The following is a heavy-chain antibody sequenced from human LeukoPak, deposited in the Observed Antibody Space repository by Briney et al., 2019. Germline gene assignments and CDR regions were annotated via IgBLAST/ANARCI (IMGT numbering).Heavy chain of an antibody. CDR1: GGTFSSYA. Sequence: ASVKVSCKASGGTFSSYAISWVRQAPGQGLEWMGGIIPIFGTANYAQKFQGRVTMTRDTSTSTVYMELSSLRSEDTAVYYCARDYYGSGSHIWGQGTLVTVSS. D-gene: IGHD3-10*01. CDR3: ARDYYGSGSHI. V-gene: IGHV1-69*05. CDR2: IIPIFGTA. J-gene: IGHJ4*02.